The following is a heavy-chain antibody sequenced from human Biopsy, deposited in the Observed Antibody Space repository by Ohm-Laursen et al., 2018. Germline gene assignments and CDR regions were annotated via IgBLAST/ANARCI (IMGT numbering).Heavy chain of an antibody. CDR2: IYNTETT. V-gene: IGHV4-39*01. CDR1: GGSISSSTTYY. Sequence: SETLSLTCTVSGGSISSSTTYYWAWLRQPPGKGLEWIRSIYNTETTFYNPSLKSRVTISVDTSTNQFSLKVSSVTAADTALYFCARHPTGFWFDPWGHGTLVTVSS. CDR3: ARHPTGFWFDP. J-gene: IGHJ5*02.